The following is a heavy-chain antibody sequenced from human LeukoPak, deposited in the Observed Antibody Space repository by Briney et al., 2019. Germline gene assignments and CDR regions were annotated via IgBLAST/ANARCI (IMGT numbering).Heavy chain of an antibody. CDR3: ARGIGSYRSGAFDI. Sequence: SETLSLTRAVSGGSISSNSYYWGWIRQPPGKGLEWIGSIYYSGSTYYNPSLKSRVTISVDTSKNQFSLKLSSVTAADTAVYYCARGIGSYRSGAFDIWGQGTMVTVSS. J-gene: IGHJ3*02. V-gene: IGHV4-39*07. D-gene: IGHD1-26*01. CDR2: IYYSGST. CDR1: GGSISSNSYY.